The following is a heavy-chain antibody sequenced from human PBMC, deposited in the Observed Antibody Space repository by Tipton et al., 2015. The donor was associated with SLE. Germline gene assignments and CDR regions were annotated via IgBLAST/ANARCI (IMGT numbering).Heavy chain of an antibody. J-gene: IGHJ4*02. CDR1: GFSFRIYA. CDR3: ARDSNYYDSSGYSDY. D-gene: IGHD3-22*01. V-gene: IGHV3-33*08. CDR2: IWYDGSNK. Sequence: SLRLSCAASGFSFRIYAIHWVRQAPGKGLEWVAVIWYDGSNKYYVDSVKGRFTISRDNSKNTLYLQMNSLRAEDTAVYYCARDSNYYDSSGYSDYWGQGTLVTVSS.